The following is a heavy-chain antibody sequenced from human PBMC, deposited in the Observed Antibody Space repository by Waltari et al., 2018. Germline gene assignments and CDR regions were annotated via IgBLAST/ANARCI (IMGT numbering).Heavy chain of an antibody. Sequence: QVQLVESGGGVVQPGRSLRLSCAASGFTVSNYGMHWVRQAPGKGLEWVAIITYDGSDKQSADSVKGRFTISRDNSKNTLYLQMDSLRAEDTAVYYCARGCRGGGSCYYFEYWGQGTLVTVSS. J-gene: IGHJ4*02. CDR2: ITYDGSDK. V-gene: IGHV3-30*03. CDR3: ARGCRGGGSCYYFEY. CDR1: GFTVSNYG. D-gene: IGHD2-15*01.